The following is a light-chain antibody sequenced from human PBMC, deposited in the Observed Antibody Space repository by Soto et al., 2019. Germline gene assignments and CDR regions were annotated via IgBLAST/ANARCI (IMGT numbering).Light chain of an antibody. V-gene: IGKV3-15*01. CDR2: GAS. CDR1: QSVSSN. J-gene: IGKJ5*01. Sequence: DIVMTQSPATLSVSPGESATLSCWASQSVSSNLVWYQQKPGQPPRLLIYGASTRATGIPARFSGSGSGTDFTLTISSLQSEDSAVFYCQKDNHWRPITFGQGTRLQIK. CDR3: QKDNHWRPIT.